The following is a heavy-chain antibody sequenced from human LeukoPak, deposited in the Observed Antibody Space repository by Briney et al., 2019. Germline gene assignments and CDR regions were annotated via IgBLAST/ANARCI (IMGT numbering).Heavy chain of an antibody. Sequence: SETLSLTCTVSGGSISSYYWSWIRQPPGKGLEWIGYIYYSGSTNYNPSLKSRVTISVDTSKNQFSLKLSSVTAADTAVYYCARVRPYYDILTGYYPDAFDIWGQGTMVTVSS. V-gene: IGHV4-59*01. CDR1: GGSISSYY. J-gene: IGHJ3*02. D-gene: IGHD3-9*01. CDR3: ARVRPYYDILTGYYPDAFDI. CDR2: IYYSGST.